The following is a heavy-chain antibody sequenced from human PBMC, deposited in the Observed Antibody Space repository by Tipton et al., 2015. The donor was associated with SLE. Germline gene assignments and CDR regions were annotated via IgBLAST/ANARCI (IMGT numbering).Heavy chain of an antibody. Sequence: TLSLTCAVSGYSISSGYYWGWIRQPPGKGLEWIGSIYHSGSTYYNPSLKSRVTISVDTSKNQFSLKLSSVTAADTAVYYCARDESSYYYGSGHAFDIWGQGTMVTVSS. CDR1: GYSISSGYY. CDR3: ARDESSYYYGSGHAFDI. D-gene: IGHD3-10*01. J-gene: IGHJ3*02. CDR2: IYHSGST. V-gene: IGHV4-38-2*02.